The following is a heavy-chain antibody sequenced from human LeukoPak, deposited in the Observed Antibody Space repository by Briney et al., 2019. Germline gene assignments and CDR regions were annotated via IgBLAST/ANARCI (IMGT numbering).Heavy chain of an antibody. Sequence: GGSLRLSCAASGFTFSSYWMSWVRQTPGKRLEWVANINQDGSEKYYVDSVKGRFIISRDNAKNSLFLQMNILTAEDTAIYYCVREGAYSTSSPAGYWGQGTLVSVSS. D-gene: IGHD6-6*01. J-gene: IGHJ4*02. CDR1: GFTFSSYW. V-gene: IGHV3-7*01. CDR3: VREGAYSTSSPAGY. CDR2: INQDGSEK.